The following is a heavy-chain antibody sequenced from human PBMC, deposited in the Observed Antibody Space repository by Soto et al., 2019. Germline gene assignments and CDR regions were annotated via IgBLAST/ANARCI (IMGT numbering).Heavy chain of an antibody. CDR1: GFTFSSYS. Sequence: GGSLSLSCAASGFTFSSYSMNWVRQAPGKGLEWVSYISSSSSTIYYADSVKGRFTISRDNAKNSLYLQMNSLRDEDTAVYYCARDESSSGSYYIGFVGYFDYWGQGTLVTVSS. CDR3: ARDESSSGSYYIGFVGYFDY. CDR2: ISSSSSTI. J-gene: IGHJ4*02. V-gene: IGHV3-48*02. D-gene: IGHD1-26*01.